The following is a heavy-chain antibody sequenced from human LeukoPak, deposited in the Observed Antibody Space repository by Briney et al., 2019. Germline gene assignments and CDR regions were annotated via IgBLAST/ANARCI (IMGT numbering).Heavy chain of an antibody. V-gene: IGHV3-53*01. J-gene: IGHJ4*02. CDR3: ARDDGQGGPFDY. CDR1: GFTVSSNY. Sequence: PGGSLRLSCAVSGFTVSSNYMNWVRQAPGKGLERISIIHSGGSTYYADSVKGRFTISRDNSRNILFLQMNSLRADDTAMYYCARDDGQGGPFDYWGQGTLVTVSS. D-gene: IGHD3-16*01. CDR2: IHSGGST.